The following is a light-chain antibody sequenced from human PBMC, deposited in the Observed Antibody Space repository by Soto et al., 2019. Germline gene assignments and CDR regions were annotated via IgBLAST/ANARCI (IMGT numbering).Light chain of an antibody. Sequence: EIVLTQSPATLALSPGEIATLSCRASQSVSSYLAWYQQKPGQAPRLLIYDASNRATGIPARFSGSGSGTDFTLSISSLEPEDFAVYYCHQRSNWLWTFGQGTKVEIK. J-gene: IGKJ1*01. CDR3: HQRSNWLWT. V-gene: IGKV3-11*01. CDR2: DAS. CDR1: QSVSSY.